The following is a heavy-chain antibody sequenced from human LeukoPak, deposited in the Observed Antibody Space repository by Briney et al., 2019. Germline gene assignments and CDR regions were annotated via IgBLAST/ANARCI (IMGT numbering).Heavy chain of an antibody. CDR2: IYYSGST. Sequence: PSQTLSLTCTVSGGSISSGGYYWSWIRQHPGKGLEWIGYIYYSGSTYYNPSLKSRVTISVDTSKNQFSLKLGSVTAADTAVYYCARDPPYYDSSGRDDAFDIWGQGTMVTVSS. CDR3: ARDPPYYDSSGRDDAFDI. V-gene: IGHV4-31*03. J-gene: IGHJ3*02. D-gene: IGHD3-22*01. CDR1: GGSISSGGYY.